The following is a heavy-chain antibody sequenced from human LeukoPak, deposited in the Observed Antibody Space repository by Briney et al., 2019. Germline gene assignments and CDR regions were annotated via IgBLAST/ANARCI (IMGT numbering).Heavy chain of an antibody. CDR2: INHSGGT. CDR1: GGSFSGYY. Sequence: PSETLSLTCAVYGGSFSGYYWTWIRQPPGKGLEWIGEINHSGGTNYNPSLKSRVTISVDTSKNQFSLKLSSVTAADTDVYYCARGHPLLDYWGQGTLVTVSS. V-gene: IGHV4-34*01. D-gene: IGHD2-21*02. J-gene: IGHJ4*02. CDR3: ARGHPLLDY.